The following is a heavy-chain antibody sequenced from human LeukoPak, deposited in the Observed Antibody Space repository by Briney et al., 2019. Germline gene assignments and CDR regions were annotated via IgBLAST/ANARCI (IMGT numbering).Heavy chain of an antibody. V-gene: IGHV3-23*01. CDR2: ISPGGEIP. Sequence: GGTLRLSCAASGFSFSIHGMNWVRQAPGKGLEWVSGISPGGEIPYYADSVKGRFTISRDNAKSSLYLQMNSLRDEDTAVYYCARDPYSGNYGDYYYYYMDVWGKGTTVTISS. CDR1: GFSFSIHG. CDR3: ARDPYSGNYGDYYYYYMDV. J-gene: IGHJ6*03. D-gene: IGHD1-26*01.